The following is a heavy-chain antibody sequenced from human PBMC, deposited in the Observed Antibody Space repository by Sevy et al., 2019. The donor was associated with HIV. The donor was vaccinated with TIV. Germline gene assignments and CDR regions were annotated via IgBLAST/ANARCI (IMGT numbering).Heavy chain of an antibody. Sequence: GGSLRLSCAASGFTFSSYGMHWVRQAPGKGLEWLALIWYDGSIKYYADSVKGRLTISRDNSKNTMYLQMNTLRADDTAVYYCARATANYFDYWGQGTLVTVSS. J-gene: IGHJ4*02. CDR1: GFTFSSYG. CDR2: IWYDGSIK. V-gene: IGHV3-33*01. CDR3: ARATANYFDY.